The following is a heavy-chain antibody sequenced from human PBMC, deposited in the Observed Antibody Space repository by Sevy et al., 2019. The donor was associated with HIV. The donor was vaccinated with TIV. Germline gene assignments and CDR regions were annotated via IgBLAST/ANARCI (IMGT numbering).Heavy chain of an antibody. Sequence: GGSLRLSCAASGFTFSSYEMNWVRQAPGKGLEWVSYISSSGSTIYYADSVKGRFTISRDNAKNSLYLQMNSLRAEDTAVYYCARHRRWRLRFGELSRWFDPWGQGTLVTVSS. CDR3: ARHRRWRLRFGELSRWFDP. CDR1: GFTFSSYE. D-gene: IGHD3-10*01. J-gene: IGHJ5*02. V-gene: IGHV3-48*03. CDR2: ISSSGSTI.